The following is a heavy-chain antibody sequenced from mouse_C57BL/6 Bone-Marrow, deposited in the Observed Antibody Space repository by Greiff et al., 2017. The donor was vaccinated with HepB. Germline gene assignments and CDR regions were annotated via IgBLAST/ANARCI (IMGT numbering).Heavy chain of an antibody. Sequence: QVQLQQSGAELVRPGTSVKVSCKASGYAFTNYLIEWVKQRPGQGLEWIGVINPGSGGTNYNEKFKGKATLTADKSSSTAYMQLSSLTSEDSAVYFWARERGFYYAMDYWGQGTSVTVSS. CDR3: ARERGFYYAMDY. J-gene: IGHJ4*01. V-gene: IGHV1-54*01. CDR1: GYAFTNYL. CDR2: INPGSGGT.